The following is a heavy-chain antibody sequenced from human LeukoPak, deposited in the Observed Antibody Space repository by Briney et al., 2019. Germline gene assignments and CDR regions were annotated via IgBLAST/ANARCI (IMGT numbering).Heavy chain of an antibody. CDR2: INPNTDVT. CDR1: GYSFTDYY. J-gene: IGHJ4*02. CDR3: ARKETGNYFDF. Sequence: GASVNVSCKTSGYSFTDYYMHWVRQAPGHGLEWMGWINPNTDVTNSAQKFQGRVTMTRDTSISTVYMELFRLTSDDTAVYYCARKETGNYFDFWGQGTLVTVST. D-gene: IGHD3-10*01. V-gene: IGHV1-2*02.